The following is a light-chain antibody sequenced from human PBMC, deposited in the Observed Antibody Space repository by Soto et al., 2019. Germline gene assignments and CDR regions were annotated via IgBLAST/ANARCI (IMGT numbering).Light chain of an antibody. Sequence: QSVLTQPPSASGTPGQRVAISCSGSSSNIGSNSVKWFQQLPGTAPKLIIDSNNQRHSGVPDRISGSKSGTSASLAIRGLQSEDEADYYCAAWDDSLNGAVFGGGTQLTVL. CDR1: SSNIGSNS. CDR3: AAWDDSLNGAV. J-gene: IGLJ7*01. CDR2: SNN. V-gene: IGLV1-44*01.